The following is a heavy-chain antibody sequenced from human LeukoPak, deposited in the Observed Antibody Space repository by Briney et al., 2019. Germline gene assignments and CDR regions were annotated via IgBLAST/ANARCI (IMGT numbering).Heavy chain of an antibody. J-gene: IGHJ4*02. Sequence: SETLSLTCTVSGGSISGYYWSWIRQPPGKGLEWIGEINHSGSTNYNPSLKSRVTISVDTSKNQFSLKLSSVTAADTAVYYCATGTGIAAPGGDYWGQGTLVTVSS. D-gene: IGHD6-13*01. V-gene: IGHV4-34*01. CDR3: ATGTGIAAPGGDY. CDR1: GGSISGYY. CDR2: INHSGST.